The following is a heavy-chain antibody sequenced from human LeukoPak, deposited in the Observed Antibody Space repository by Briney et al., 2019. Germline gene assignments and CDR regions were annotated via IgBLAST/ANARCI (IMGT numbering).Heavy chain of an antibody. CDR2: ISYDGSNK. J-gene: IGHJ4*02. CDR1: GFTFSSYA. Sequence: GGSLRLSCAASGFTFSSYAMHWVRQAPGKGLEWVAVISYDGSNKYYADSVKGRFTISRDNSKNTLYLQMDSLRAEDTAVYYCARDSAVVVITTADYWGQGTLVTVSS. V-gene: IGHV3-30-3*01. D-gene: IGHD3-22*01. CDR3: ARDSAVVVITTADY.